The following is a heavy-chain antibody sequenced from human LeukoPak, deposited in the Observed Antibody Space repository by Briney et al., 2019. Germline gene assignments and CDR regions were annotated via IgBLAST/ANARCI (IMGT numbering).Heavy chain of an antibody. CDR3: ARVIGWGYYFDY. CDR2: INAGNGNT. CDR1: GYTFTSYA. J-gene: IGHJ4*02. D-gene: IGHD3-16*01. Sequence: GASVKVSCKASGYTFTSYAMHWVRQAPGQRLEWMGWINAGNGNTKYSQKFQGRVTITRDTSARTAYMELSSLRSEDTAVYYCARVIGWGYYFDYWGQGTLVTVSS. V-gene: IGHV1-3*01.